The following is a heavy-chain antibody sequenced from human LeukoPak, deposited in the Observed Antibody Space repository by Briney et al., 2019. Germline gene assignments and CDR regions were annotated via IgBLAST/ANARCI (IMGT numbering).Heavy chain of an antibody. CDR3: ARDEGFGSSYYYYGMDV. V-gene: IGHV4-59*01. Sequence: PSETLSLTCTVSGGSISSYYWSWIRQPPGKGLEWIGYIYYSGSTNYNPSLKSRVTISVDTSKNQFSLKLSSVTAADTAVYYCARDEGFGSSYYYYGMDVWGQGTTVTVSS. CDR1: GGSISSYY. J-gene: IGHJ6*02. CDR2: IYYSGST. D-gene: IGHD3-10*01.